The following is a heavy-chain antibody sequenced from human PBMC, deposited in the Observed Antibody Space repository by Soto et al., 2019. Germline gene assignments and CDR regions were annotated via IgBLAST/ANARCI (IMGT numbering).Heavy chain of an antibody. CDR1: GYTFNNYG. Sequence: QVQLVQSGAEVKKPGASVKVSCKASGYTFNNYGLSWVRQAPGQGLEWMGWIGAYNGDTNYAQILRGRVTLTTDTSTSTVYMELRSLREDDTAMYYCARDLLWFGASSWEVTFDIWGQGTMVTVSS. V-gene: IGHV1-18*04. CDR3: ARDLLWFGASSWEVTFDI. D-gene: IGHD3-10*01. J-gene: IGHJ3*02. CDR2: IGAYNGDT.